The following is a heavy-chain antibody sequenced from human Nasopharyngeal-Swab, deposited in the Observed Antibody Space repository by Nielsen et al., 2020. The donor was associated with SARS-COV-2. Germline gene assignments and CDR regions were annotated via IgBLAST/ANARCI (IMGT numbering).Heavy chain of an antibody. V-gene: IGHV1-69*13. J-gene: IGHJ4*02. CDR3: ARDVHGGSWVFDY. CDR2: IIPSFSRG. D-gene: IGHD2-15*01. Sequence: SVKVSSNASVGSFFTYAFSWVRQAPGQGLEWMGGIIPSFSRGNYAQKFQDRVTITAHEATSTAYMELSSLRSEDTAVYYCARDVHGGSWVFDYWGQGTLVTVSS. CDR1: VGSFFTYA.